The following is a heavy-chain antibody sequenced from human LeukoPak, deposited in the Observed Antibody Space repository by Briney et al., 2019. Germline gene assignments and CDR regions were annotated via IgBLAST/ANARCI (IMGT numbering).Heavy chain of an antibody. Sequence: GGSLRLSCAASGFTVSSNYMSWVRQAPGKGLEWVSVIYSGGSTYYADSVKGRFTISGDRSNNTLFLQMNSLRAEDTALYYCARGRSVGMAFFYFYYIDVWGKGTSVIVSS. CDR1: GFTVSSNY. CDR2: IYSGGST. V-gene: IGHV3-53*05. CDR3: ARGRSVGMAFFYFYYIDV. J-gene: IGHJ6*04. D-gene: IGHD2/OR15-2a*01.